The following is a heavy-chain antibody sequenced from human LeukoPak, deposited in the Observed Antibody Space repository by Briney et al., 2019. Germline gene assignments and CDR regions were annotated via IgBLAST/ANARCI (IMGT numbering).Heavy chain of an antibody. Sequence: PGGSLRLSCAASGFTFDDYAMHWVRQAPGKGLEWVSYISSSGSTIYYADSVKGRFTISRDNAKNSLYLQMNSLRAEDTAVYYCARDGRYYDILTGYSYGMDVWGQGTTVTVSS. CDR3: ARDGRYYDILTGYSYGMDV. V-gene: IGHV3-11*01. J-gene: IGHJ6*02. D-gene: IGHD3-9*01. CDR1: GFTFDDYA. CDR2: ISSSGSTI.